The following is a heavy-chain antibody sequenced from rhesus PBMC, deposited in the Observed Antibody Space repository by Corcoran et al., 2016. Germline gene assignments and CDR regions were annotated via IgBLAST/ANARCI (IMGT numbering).Heavy chain of an antibody. Sequence: QLQLQESGPGLVKPSETLSLTCAVSGGSISSNYWSWIRQPPGKGLEWIGRFACMGGRTDIHPSAKSGVTMSKETYKNQFVLKLSVGTAGEAAVDYCASLTPNPQDYWGQGVLVTVSS. CDR3: ASLTPNPQDY. J-gene: IGHJ4*01. CDR1: GGSISSNY. CDR2: FACMGGRT. D-gene: IGHD2-39*01. V-gene: IGHV4-173*01.